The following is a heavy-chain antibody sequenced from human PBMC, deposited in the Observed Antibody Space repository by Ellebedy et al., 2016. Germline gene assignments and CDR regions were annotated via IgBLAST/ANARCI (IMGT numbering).Heavy chain of an antibody. CDR3: ASSCSSTSCYALGRGY. J-gene: IGHJ4*02. Sequence: SVKVSXKASGGTFSSYAISWVRQAPGQGLEWMGGIIPIFGTANYAQKFQGRVTITADESTSTAYMELSSLRSEDTAVYYCASSCSSTSCYALGRGYWGQGTLVTVSS. CDR1: GGTFSSYA. V-gene: IGHV1-69*13. D-gene: IGHD2-2*01. CDR2: IIPIFGTA.